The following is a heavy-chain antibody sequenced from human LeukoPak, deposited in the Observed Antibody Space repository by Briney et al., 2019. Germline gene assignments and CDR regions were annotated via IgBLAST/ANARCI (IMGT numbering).Heavy chain of an antibody. CDR1: GYTFSNYY. D-gene: IGHD1-26*01. Sequence: ASVKVSCKASGYTFSNYYMHWVRQAPGQGLEWMGIINSSGGSTNYAQKFQGRVTMTRDMSTSTVYMELSSLRSEDTAVYYCAGGSYWGHFDYWGQGTLVTVSS. V-gene: IGHV1-46*01. J-gene: IGHJ4*02. CDR2: INSSGGST. CDR3: AGGSYWGHFDY.